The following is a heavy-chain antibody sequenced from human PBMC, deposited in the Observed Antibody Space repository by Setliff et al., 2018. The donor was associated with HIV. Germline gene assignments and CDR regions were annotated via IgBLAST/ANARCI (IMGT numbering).Heavy chain of an antibody. J-gene: IGHJ4*02. CDR3: ARSSPGYSLVLFDS. CDR2: ISGNGGST. D-gene: IGHD5-18*01. Sequence: TGGSLRLSCAASGFIFSSYSMQWVRQAPGKRLEYVASISGNGGSTYHANSVKGRFTISRDNSKNTLYLQMGSLTTEDMAIYYCARSSPGYSLVLFDSWGQGTLVTVSS. CDR1: GFIFSSYS. V-gene: IGHV3-64*01.